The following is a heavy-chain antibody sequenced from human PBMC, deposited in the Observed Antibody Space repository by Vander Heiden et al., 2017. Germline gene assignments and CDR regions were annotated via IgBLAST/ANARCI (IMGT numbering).Heavy chain of an antibody. D-gene: IGHD4-17*01. Sequence: QVKLVESGGGVVQPGRSLRLSWEASGCNFSGYGMHWVRQAPGKGLEWVAFISYDGSNKYYADSVKGRFTISRDNSKNTLYLQMNSLRPEDTAVYYCALMTTVVTPPPYPDYWCEGPLVTLSS. V-gene: IGHV3-30*03. CDR1: GCNFSGYG. CDR3: ALMTTVVTPPPYPDY. J-gene: IGHJ4*02. CDR2: ISYDGSNK.